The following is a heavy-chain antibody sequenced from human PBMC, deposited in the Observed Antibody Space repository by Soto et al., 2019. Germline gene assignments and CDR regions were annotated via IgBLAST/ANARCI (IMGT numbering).Heavy chain of an antibody. CDR1: GFTFNRYG. J-gene: IGHJ4*02. D-gene: IGHD3-3*01. V-gene: IGHV3-30*18. CDR2: ISYNGRTD. CDR3: AKDSMNIGVSTFALPFEVPKS. Sequence: GGSLRLSCSASGFTFNRYGMHWVRQAPGKGLEWVAFISYNGRTDYYTDSVKGRFTIARDNSKNTVSLQMTSLTADDTALYYCAKDSMNIGVSTFALPFEVPKSWGQGTLVTVSS.